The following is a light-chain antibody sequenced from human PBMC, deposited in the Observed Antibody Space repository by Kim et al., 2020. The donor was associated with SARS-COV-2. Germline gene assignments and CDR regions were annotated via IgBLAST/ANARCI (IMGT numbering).Light chain of an antibody. J-gene: IGLJ1*01. CDR3: SSYTSSSTYV. CDR2: DVS. Sequence: GQSITRYCTGTSSDVGGYNYVSWYQQHPGKAPKLMIYDVSKRPSGVSNRVSGSKSGNTASLTISGLQAEDEADYYCSSYTSSSTYVFGTGTKVTVL. CDR1: SSDVGGYNY. V-gene: IGLV2-14*04.